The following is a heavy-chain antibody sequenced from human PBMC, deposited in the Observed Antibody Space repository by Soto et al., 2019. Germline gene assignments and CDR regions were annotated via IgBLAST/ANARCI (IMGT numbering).Heavy chain of an antibody. Sequence: QVQLQESGPGLVKPSQTLSLTCTVSGGSISSSGYYWSWIRQHPGKGLEWIGYIYDSGSTYYNPSLESRVTISVDTLKNQFSPKLSSVTAADTAVYYCAREEGGGYDHRWFDPWGQGTLVTVSS. CDR1: GGSISSSGYY. CDR3: AREEGGGYDHRWFDP. J-gene: IGHJ5*02. D-gene: IGHD5-12*01. V-gene: IGHV4-31*03. CDR2: IYDSGST.